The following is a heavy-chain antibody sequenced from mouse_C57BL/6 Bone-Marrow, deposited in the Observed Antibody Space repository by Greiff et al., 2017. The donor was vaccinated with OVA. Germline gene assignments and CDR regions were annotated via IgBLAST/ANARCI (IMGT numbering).Heavy chain of an antibody. Sequence: QVQLQQSGAELVKPGASVKLSCKASGYTFTSYWMHWVKQRPGQGLEWIGMIHPNSGSTNYNEKFKSKATLTVDKSSSTAYMQLSSLTSEDSAVYYCAITTVVDWFAYWGQGTLVTVSA. CDR2: IHPNSGST. J-gene: IGHJ3*01. CDR1: GYTFTSYW. V-gene: IGHV1-64*01. D-gene: IGHD1-1*01. CDR3: AITTVVDWFAY.